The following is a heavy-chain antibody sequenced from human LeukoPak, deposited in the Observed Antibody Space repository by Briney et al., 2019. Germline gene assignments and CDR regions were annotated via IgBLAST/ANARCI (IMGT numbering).Heavy chain of an antibody. CDR2: ISAYNGNT. J-gene: IGHJ3*02. Sequence: GASVKVSCKASGYTFTSYGISWLRQAPGQGLEWMGWISAYNGNTNYAQKLQGRVTMTTDTSTSTAYMELRSLRSDDTAVYYCARDLYSSSWYGAFDIWGQGTMVTVSS. CDR3: ARDLYSSSWYGAFDI. V-gene: IGHV1-18*01. CDR1: GYTFTSYG. D-gene: IGHD6-13*01.